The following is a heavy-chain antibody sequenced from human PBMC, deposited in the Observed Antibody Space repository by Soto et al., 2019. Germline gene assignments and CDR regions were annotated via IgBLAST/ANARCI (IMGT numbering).Heavy chain of an antibody. CDR3: AKSNLYCSSTNCFVFDY. J-gene: IGHJ4*02. D-gene: IGHD2-2*01. V-gene: IGHV3-7*01. CDR1: GFIFSNYW. Sequence: EVQVVESGGGLVQPGGSLRLSCAASGFIFSNYWMSWVRQAPGKGLEWVANIKQDGSEKHYVDSVKGRFTISRDNADKSLYLQMNSLSAEDTAVYYCAKSNLYCSSTNCFVFDYWGQGTLVTVSS. CDR2: IKQDGSEK.